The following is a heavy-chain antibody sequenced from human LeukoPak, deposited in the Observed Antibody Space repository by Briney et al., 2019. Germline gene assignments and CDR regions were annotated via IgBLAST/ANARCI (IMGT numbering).Heavy chain of an antibody. D-gene: IGHD3-3*02. J-gene: IGHJ6*03. CDR2: IRYDGSNK. Sequence: GGSLRLSCAASGFTFSSYGMHWVRQAPGKGLEWVAFIRYDGSNKYYADSVKGRFTISRDNSKNTLYLQMNSLRAEDTAVYYCALEEDYYYYMDVWGKGTTVTVSS. CDR3: ALEEDYYYYMDV. CDR1: GFTFSSYG. V-gene: IGHV3-30*02.